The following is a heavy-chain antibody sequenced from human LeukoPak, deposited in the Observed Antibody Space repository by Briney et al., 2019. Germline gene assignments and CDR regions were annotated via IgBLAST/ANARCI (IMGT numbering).Heavy chain of an antibody. D-gene: IGHD6-19*01. CDR1: GGSVTNRRYL. CDR2: VYESGRV. J-gene: IGHJ5*02. V-gene: IGHV4-39*01. CDR3: SRLKGSVAGES. Sequence: KPSETLSLTCSVSGGSVTNRRYLWGWARQPPGKGLEWIGSVYESGRVSYNASLKSRVTISVDTSKNQFFLKLTSVTATDTAVYYCSRLKGSVAGESWGQGTLVTVSS.